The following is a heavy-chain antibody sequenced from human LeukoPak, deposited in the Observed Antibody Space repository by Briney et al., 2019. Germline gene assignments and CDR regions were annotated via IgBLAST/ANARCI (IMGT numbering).Heavy chain of an antibody. J-gene: IGHJ4*02. CDR3: ARESHYDSSGYNYFDY. D-gene: IGHD3-22*01. Sequence: SETLSLTCAVSGGSISGGAYSWNWIRQPPGKGLEWIGYIYYGGSTNYNPSLKSRVTISVDRSKNQFSLKLHSVTAADTAVYYCARESHYDSSGYNYFDYWGQGTLVTVSS. CDR2: IYYGGST. CDR1: GGSISGGAYS. V-gene: IGHV4-30-2*01.